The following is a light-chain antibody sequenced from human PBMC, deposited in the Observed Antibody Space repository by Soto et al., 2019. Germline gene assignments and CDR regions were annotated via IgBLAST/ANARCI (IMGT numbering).Light chain of an antibody. CDR2: GAS. CDR3: QHYNNWPLT. J-gene: IGKJ4*01. V-gene: IGKV3D-15*01. Sequence: EIVMTQSPATLSVSPGERATLSCRASQSVSSNLAWYQQKPGQAPRLLIYGASTRATGIPARFSGSGSGTVFPLTISLQSEDFAVYYCQHYNNWPLTFGGGTKVEIK. CDR1: QSVSSN.